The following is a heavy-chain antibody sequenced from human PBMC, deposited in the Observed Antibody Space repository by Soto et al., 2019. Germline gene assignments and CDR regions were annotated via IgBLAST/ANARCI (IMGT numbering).Heavy chain of an antibody. Sequence: PSETLYLTCTVSRGSISSSSHYWGWIRQPPGKGLEWIGTVYYGGGTKYNPSLKSRVTIAVDTSKNHLSLKLSSVTAADTAVYICVIPSSYGDYYYWGQGTLVTVSS. V-gene: IGHV4-39*02. CDR1: RGSISSSSHY. CDR2: VYYGGGT. CDR3: VIPSSYGDYYY. D-gene: IGHD4-17*01. J-gene: IGHJ4*02.